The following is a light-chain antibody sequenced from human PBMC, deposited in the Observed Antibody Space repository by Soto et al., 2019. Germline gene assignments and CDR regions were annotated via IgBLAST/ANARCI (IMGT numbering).Light chain of an antibody. V-gene: IGLV2-14*03. CDR1: SSDVGGYNY. Sequence: QSALAQPASVSGSPGQSITISCTGTSSDVGGYNYVSWYQQHPGKAPKLIISDVSNRPSGVSNRFSGSKSDNTASLTISGLQAEDEADYYCSSYTSSSTRVFGGGTKLTVL. J-gene: IGLJ3*02. CDR2: DVS. CDR3: SSYTSSSTRV.